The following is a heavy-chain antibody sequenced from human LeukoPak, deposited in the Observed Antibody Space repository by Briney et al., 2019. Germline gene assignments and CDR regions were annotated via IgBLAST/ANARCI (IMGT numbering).Heavy chain of an antibody. D-gene: IGHD6-13*01. J-gene: IGHJ6*02. V-gene: IGHV3-21*01. CDR1: GFTFDDYN. CDR3: ASQRDSSNWR. CDR2: ISGGSGYI. Sequence: GGSLRLSCAASGFTFDDYNMNWVRQAPGKGPEWVSSISGGSGYIYYADSVKGRFTISSDNAKKSLYLQMNSLRAEDTAVYYCASQRDSSNWRWGQGTTVTVSS.